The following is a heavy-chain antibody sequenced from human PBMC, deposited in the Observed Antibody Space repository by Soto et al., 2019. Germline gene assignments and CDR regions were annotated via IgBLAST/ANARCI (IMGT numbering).Heavy chain of an antibody. D-gene: IGHD2-2*02. CDR3: ARMDCSSTSCYTSEYFQH. CDR1: GGSISSYY. CDR2: IYYSGST. J-gene: IGHJ1*01. Sequence: SETLSLTCTVSGGSISSYYWSWIRQPPGKGLEWIGYIYYSGSTNYNPSLKSRVTISVDTSKNQFSLKLSSVTAADTAVYYCARMDCSSTSCYTSEYFQHWGQGTLVTVPS. V-gene: IGHV4-59*01.